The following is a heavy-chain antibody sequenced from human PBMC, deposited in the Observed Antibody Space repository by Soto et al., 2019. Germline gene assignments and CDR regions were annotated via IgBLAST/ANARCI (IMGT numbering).Heavy chain of an antibody. CDR2: ISSTGSLT. D-gene: IGHD6-13*01. V-gene: IGHV3-48*01. CDR3: VRGGAARPDY. Sequence: EVRLVKSGGNLLQPGGSLRLSCAASGFTFSTYGIKWVRQAPEKGLEWVSYISSTGSLTQYADSVNGRFTISRDNGKNSLYLQMSSLRVEDTAVYYCVRGGAARPDYWGQGTLVTVSS. CDR1: GFTFSTYG. J-gene: IGHJ4*02.